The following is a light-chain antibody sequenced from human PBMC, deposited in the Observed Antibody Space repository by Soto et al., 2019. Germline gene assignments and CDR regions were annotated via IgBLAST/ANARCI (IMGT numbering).Light chain of an antibody. CDR3: GTWDSSLSAV. V-gene: IGLV1-51*02. Sequence: QSVLTQPPSMSAAPGQKVTISCSGSSSKIGNNYVSWYQQLPGTAPKLLIYENNRRPSGIPDRFSGSKSGTSATLGITGLQTGDEADYFCGTWDSSLSAVFGTGTKVTVL. CDR2: ENN. J-gene: IGLJ1*01. CDR1: SSKIGNNY.